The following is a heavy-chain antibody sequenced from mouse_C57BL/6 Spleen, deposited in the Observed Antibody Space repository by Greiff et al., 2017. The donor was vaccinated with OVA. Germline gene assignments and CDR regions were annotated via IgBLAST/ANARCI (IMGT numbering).Heavy chain of an antibody. CDR1: GYSFTGYY. V-gene: IGHV1-42*01. Sequence: VQLQQSGPELVKPGASVKISCKASGYSFTGYYMNWVKQSPDKSLEWIGEINPSTGGTTYNQKFKAKATLTVDKSSSTAYMQLKSLTSEDSAVYYCARSGPGYAMDYWGQGTSVTVSS. CDR3: ARSGPGYAMDY. CDR2: INPSTGGT. J-gene: IGHJ4*01. D-gene: IGHD4-1*01.